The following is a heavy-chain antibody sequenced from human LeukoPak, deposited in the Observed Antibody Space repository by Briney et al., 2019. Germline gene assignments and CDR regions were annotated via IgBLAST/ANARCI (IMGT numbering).Heavy chain of an antibody. CDR1: GFTFSSYS. CDR3: ARVGYGDFLDY. V-gene: IGHV3-21*01. J-gene: IGHJ4*02. D-gene: IGHD4-17*01. Sequence: GGSLRLSCAASGFTFSSYSMNWVRQAPGKGLEWVSSISSSSSYIYYADSVKARFTISGDNAKNSLYLQMNSLRAEDTAVYYCARVGYGDFLDYWGQGTLVTVSS. CDR2: ISSSSSYI.